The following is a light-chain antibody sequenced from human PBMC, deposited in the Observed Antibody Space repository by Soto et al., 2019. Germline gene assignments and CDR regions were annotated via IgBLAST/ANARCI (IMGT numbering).Light chain of an antibody. J-gene: IGKJ3*01. CDR2: GAS. V-gene: IGKV3-20*01. Sequence: EIVLTQSPGTLSLSPGERATLSCRASQSVSSSYLAWYQQKPGQAPRLLIYGASSRATGIPDRFSGSGSGTDFPLTISRPEPEDFAVYYCQQYGSSPPITFGPGTKVDIK. CDR3: QQYGSSPPIT. CDR1: QSVSSSY.